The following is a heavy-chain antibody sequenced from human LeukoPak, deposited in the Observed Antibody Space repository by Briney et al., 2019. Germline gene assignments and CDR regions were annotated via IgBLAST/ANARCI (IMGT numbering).Heavy chain of an antibody. CDR1: GYSFASYW. CDR2: IFPGNSDT. D-gene: IGHD3-22*01. V-gene: IGHV5-51*01. J-gene: IGHJ6*03. CDR3: ARHYDSINDYYMDV. Sequence: GESLKISCKGSGYSFASYWIGWVRQMPGKGLEWMGIIFPGNSDTRYSPSFQGQVTISADKSISTAYLQWSSLKASDTAMYYCARHYDSINDYYMDVWGKGTTVTVSS.